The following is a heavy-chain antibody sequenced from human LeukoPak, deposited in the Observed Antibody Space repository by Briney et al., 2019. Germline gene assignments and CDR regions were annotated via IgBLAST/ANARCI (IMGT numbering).Heavy chain of an antibody. CDR3: ARRSYYYDGSGYYFDH. Sequence: GESLKVSCQDSGYSFTDYWVGWVRQMPGKGLEWMGVIFPGDSDTRYSPSFQGQVTISVDKSINTAYLQWSSLKASDTAMYYCARRSYYYDGSGYYFDHWGQGNLVTVSS. CDR2: IFPGDSDT. CDR1: GYSFTDYW. J-gene: IGHJ4*02. V-gene: IGHV5-51*01. D-gene: IGHD3-22*01.